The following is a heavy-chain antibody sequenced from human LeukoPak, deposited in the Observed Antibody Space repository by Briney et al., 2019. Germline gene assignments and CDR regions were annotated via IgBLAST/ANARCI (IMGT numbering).Heavy chain of an antibody. V-gene: IGHV3-53*01. CDR3: AREKDIVATFDI. J-gene: IGHJ3*02. D-gene: IGHD5-12*01. Sequence: GGSLRLSCAASGFTVSSNYMSWVRQAPGKGLEWVSVIYSGGSTYYADSVKGRFTISRDNSKNTLYLQMNSLRAEDTAVYYCAREKDIVATFDIWGQGTMVTVSS. CDR2: IYSGGST. CDR1: GFTVSSNY.